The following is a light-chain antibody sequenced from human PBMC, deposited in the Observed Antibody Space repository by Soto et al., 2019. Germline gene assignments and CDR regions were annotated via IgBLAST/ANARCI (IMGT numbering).Light chain of an antibody. CDR2: EVS. J-gene: IGLJ3*02. CDR1: SSDVGGYNY. V-gene: IGLV2-14*01. Sequence: QSALTQPASVSGSPGQSITISCTGTSSDVGGYNYVSWYQQHPAKAPKLMIYEVSNRPSGVSHRFSGYKSCNTASLTISGLQAADQADYYGFSSTTRSTLVFGGGTKLTVL. CDR3: FSSTTRSTLV.